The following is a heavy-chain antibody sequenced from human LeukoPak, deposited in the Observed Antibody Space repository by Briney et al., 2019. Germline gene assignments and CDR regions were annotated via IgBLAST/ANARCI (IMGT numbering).Heavy chain of an antibody. CDR3: ASPLGYCSSTNCYGDY. D-gene: IGHD2-2*01. CDR2: IYYSGST. J-gene: IGHJ4*02. CDR1: GGSISSSSYW. V-gene: IGHV4-39*01. Sequence: PSETLSLTCTVSGGSISSSSYWWGWIRHPPGKGLEWIGSIYYSGSTYYNPSLKSRVPISVDTSKNQFSLKLSSVTAADTAVYYCASPLGYCSSTNCYGDYWGQGTLVTVSS.